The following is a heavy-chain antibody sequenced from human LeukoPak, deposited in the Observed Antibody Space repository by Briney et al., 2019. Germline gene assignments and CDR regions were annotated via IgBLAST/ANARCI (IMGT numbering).Heavy chain of an antibody. CDR1: GFTFSSYG. J-gene: IGHJ4*02. D-gene: IGHD4-11*01. CDR3: ARDRLTTKYYFDY. V-gene: IGHV3-30*02. Sequence: GGSLRLSCAASGFTFSSYGMHWVRQAPGKGLEWVAFIRYDGSNKYYADSVKGRFTISRDNAKNSLYLQINSLRAEDTAVYYCARDRLTTKYYFDYWGQGTLVTVSS. CDR2: IRYDGSNK.